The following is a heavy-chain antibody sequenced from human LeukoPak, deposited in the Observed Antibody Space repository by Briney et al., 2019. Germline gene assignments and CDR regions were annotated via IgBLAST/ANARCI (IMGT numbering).Heavy chain of an antibody. V-gene: IGHV1-46*01. CDR2: INPSGGST. J-gene: IGHJ6*03. CDR1: GYTFTSYY. D-gene: IGHD3-10*01. CDR3: AKVAKLPSITMIRGVRVHYYMDV. Sequence: GASVKVSCKASGYTFTSYYMHWVRQTPGQGLEWMGIINPSGGSTSYAQKFQGRVTMTRDMSTSTVYMELSSLRSEDTAVYYCAKVAKLPSITMIRGVRVHYYMDVWGKGTTVTISS.